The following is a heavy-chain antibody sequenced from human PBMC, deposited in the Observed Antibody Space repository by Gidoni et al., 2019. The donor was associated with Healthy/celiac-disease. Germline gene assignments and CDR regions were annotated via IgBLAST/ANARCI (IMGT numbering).Heavy chain of an antibody. V-gene: IGHV3-30-3*01. CDR1: GFTFSSYA. CDR3: ARDGTVTMNFDY. CDR2: ISNDGSNK. D-gene: IGHD4-4*01. Sequence: QVQLVESGGGVVQPGRSLRLSCAASGFTFSSYAMHWVRQAPGKGLEWGAVISNDGSNKYYADSVKGRFTISRDNSKNTLYLQMNSLRAEDTAVYYCARDGTVTMNFDYWGQGTLVTVSS. J-gene: IGHJ4*02.